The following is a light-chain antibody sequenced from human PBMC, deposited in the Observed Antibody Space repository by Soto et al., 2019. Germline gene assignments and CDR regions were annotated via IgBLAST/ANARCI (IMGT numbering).Light chain of an antibody. CDR2: SAS. V-gene: IGKV1-27*01. CDR1: QGISNY. CDR3: QKYNIGPSWT. Sequence: DIQMTQFPSSLSASVGDRVTITCRASQGISNYLACYQRKPGKVPVLLMSSASTLQSGAPSRFTGSGSGTEFSPTLSCLQADDVVTYYCQKYNIGPSWTFGQGTNVDIK. J-gene: IGKJ1*01.